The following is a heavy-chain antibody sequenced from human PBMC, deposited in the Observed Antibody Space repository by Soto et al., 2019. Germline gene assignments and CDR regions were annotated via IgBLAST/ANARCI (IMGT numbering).Heavy chain of an antibody. J-gene: IGHJ4*02. CDR2: ISNSGTST. CDR3: VRDPRYCTSTSCYNY. V-gene: IGHV3-23*01. CDR1: GFTFSNYA. Sequence: VQLLESGGGLVQPGGSLRLSCAASGFTFSNYAMSWVRQAPGKGLEWVSGISNSGTSTFYADSVKGRFTISRDNSKNTLYLQVNSLRGEDTALYYCVRDPRYCTSTSCYNYWGQGTLVTVSS. D-gene: IGHD2-2*01.